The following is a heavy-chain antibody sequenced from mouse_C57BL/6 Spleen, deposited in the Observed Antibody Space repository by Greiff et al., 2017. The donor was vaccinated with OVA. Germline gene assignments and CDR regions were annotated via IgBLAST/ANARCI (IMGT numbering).Heavy chain of an antibody. CDR3: ARGITTVVATGVDY. CDR2: ISSGSSTI. D-gene: IGHD1-1*01. J-gene: IGHJ2*01. V-gene: IGHV5-17*01. CDR1: GFTFSDYG. Sequence: EVQVVESGGGLVKPGGSLKLSCAASGFTFSDYGMHWVRQAPEKGLEWVAYISSGSSTIYYADTVKGRFTISRDNAKNTLFLQMTSLRSEDTAMYYCARGITTVVATGVDYWGQGTTLTVSS.